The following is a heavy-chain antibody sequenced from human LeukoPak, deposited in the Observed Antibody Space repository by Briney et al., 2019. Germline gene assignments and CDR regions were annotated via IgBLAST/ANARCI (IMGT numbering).Heavy chain of an antibody. D-gene: IGHD3-10*01. CDR3: TRDLGITMVRELDY. CDR1: GFTFGDYA. CDR2: IRSKAYGGTT. J-gene: IGHJ4*02. V-gene: IGHV3-49*04. Sequence: GGSLRFSCTASGFTFGDYAMSWVRQAPGKGLEWVGFIRSKAYGGTTEYAASVKGRFTISRDDSKSIAYLQMNSLKTEDTAVYYCTRDLGITMVRELDYWGQGTLVTVSS.